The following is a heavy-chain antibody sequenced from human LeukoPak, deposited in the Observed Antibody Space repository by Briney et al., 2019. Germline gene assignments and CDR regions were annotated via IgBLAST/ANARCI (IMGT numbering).Heavy chain of an antibody. D-gene: IGHD1-7*01. CDR2: INPNSGGT. CDR1: GYTFTGYY. J-gene: IGHJ3*02. Sequence: GASVKVSCKASGYTFTGYYLHWVRQAPGQGLEWMGWINPNSGGTNYAQKFQGWVIMTRDTSISTAYMELSRLGSDDTAVYYCATSGTTESAFDIWGQGTLVTVSS. CDR3: ATSGTTESAFDI. V-gene: IGHV1-2*04.